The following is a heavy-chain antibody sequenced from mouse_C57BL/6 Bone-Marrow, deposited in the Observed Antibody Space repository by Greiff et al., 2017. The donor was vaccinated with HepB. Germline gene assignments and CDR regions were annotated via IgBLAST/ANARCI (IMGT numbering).Heavy chain of an antibody. V-gene: IGHV1-61*01. CDR2: IYPSDSET. CDR3: ARIHYYGSSYDYAMDY. Sequence: QVQLQQPGAELVRPGSSVKLSCKASGYTFTSYWMDWVKQRPGQGLEWIGNIYPSDSETHYNQKFKDKATLTVDKSSSTAYMQLSSLTSEDSAVYYCARIHYYGSSYDYAMDYWGQGTSVTVSS. CDR1: GYTFTSYW. J-gene: IGHJ4*01. D-gene: IGHD1-1*01.